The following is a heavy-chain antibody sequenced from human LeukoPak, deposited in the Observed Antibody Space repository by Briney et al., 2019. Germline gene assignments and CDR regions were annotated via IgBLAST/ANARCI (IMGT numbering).Heavy chain of an antibody. V-gene: IGHV1-18*01. CDR3: ARIVGKTYYYDSTTPNNAFDI. Sequence: ASVKVSCKASGYTFISYGIIWVRQAPGQGLEWMGWISAYNGNTNYAQKLQGRVTMTTDTSTSTAYMELRSLRSDDTAVYYCARIVGKTYYYDSTTPNNAFDIWGQGTMVTVSS. CDR2: ISAYNGNT. CDR1: GYTFISYG. J-gene: IGHJ3*02. D-gene: IGHD3-22*01.